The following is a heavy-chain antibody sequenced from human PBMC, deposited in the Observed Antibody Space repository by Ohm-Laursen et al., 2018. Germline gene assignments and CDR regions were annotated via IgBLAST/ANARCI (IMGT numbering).Heavy chain of an antibody. V-gene: IGHV3-9*01. J-gene: IGHJ4*02. Sequence: SLRLSCAASGFTFDDYAMHWVRQAPGKGLEWVSYITGISTNIHYADSVKDRFTISRDNAKRSLYLEMNSLRVEDTAIYYCASNSPGKAYFDFWGQGILVTVSS. CDR3: ASNSPGKAYFDF. D-gene: IGHD3-10*01. CDR2: ITGISTNI. CDR1: GFTFDDYA.